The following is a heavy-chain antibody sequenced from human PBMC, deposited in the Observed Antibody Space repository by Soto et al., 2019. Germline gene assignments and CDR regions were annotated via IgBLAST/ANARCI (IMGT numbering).Heavy chain of an antibody. CDR3: ARHRLYGSGSSHIDY. J-gene: IGHJ4*02. V-gene: IGHV4-59*05. Sequence: SETLSLTCTVSGGSISSYYWGWIRQPPGKGLEWIGSIYYSGSTYYNPSLKSRVTISVDTSKNQFSLKLSSVTAADTAVYYCARHRLYGSGSSHIDYWGQGTLVTVSS. CDR1: GGSISSYY. D-gene: IGHD3-10*01. CDR2: IYYSGST.